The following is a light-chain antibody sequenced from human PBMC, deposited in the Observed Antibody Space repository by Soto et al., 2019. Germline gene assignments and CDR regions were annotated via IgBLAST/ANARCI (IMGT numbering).Light chain of an antibody. J-gene: IGLJ1*01. CDR2: DDN. Sequence: NFMLTQPHSVSESPGKTVTISCTRSSGRIASNYVQWYQHRPGSAPTVVIYDDNQRPTGVTDRFSGSIDSSSNSASLTISGLKTEDEADYYCQSYDTSPNYVFGTGTKVTVL. V-gene: IGLV6-57*04. CDR1: SGRIASNY. CDR3: QSYDTSPNYV.